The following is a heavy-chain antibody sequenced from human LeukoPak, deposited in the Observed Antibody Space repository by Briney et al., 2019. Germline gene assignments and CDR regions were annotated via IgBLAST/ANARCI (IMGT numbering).Heavy chain of an antibody. CDR2: IIPIFGTA. CDR3: ARDYSSSSNWFDP. V-gene: IGHV1-69*13. J-gene: IGHJ5*02. D-gene: IGHD6-6*01. CDR1: GYTFTSYG. Sequence: SVKVSCKASGYTFTSYGISWVRQAPGQGLEWMGGIIPIFGTANYAQKFQGRVTITADESTSTAYMELSSLRSEDTAVYYCARDYSSSSNWFDPWGQGTLVTVSS.